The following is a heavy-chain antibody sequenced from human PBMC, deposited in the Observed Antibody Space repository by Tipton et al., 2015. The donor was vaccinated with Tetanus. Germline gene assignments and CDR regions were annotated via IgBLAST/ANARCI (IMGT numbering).Heavy chain of an antibody. J-gene: IGHJ5*02. D-gene: IGHD3-9*01. CDR1: GGSISSGGYY. CDR2: IYTSGST. V-gene: IGHV4-61*02. CDR3: ARGQGVLRYFDWLGGNWFDP. Sequence: TLSLTCTVSGGSISSGGYYWSWIRQPAGKGLEWIGRIYTSGSTNYNPSLKSRVTMSVDTSKNQFSLKLSSVTAADTAVYYCARGQGVLRYFDWLGGNWFDPWGQGTLVTVSS.